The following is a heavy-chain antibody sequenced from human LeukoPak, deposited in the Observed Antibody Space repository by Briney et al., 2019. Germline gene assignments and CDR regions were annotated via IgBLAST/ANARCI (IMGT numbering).Heavy chain of an antibody. Sequence: GGSLRLSCAASGFTFSSHALSWVRQAPGKGLEWVSSLSGSGYNTYYADSVKGRFTISRDNSKNTVYLQMNSLRAEDTAVYYCAKVGYSSSWYVYIDYWGQGTLVTVSS. CDR1: GFTFSSHA. V-gene: IGHV3-23*01. J-gene: IGHJ4*02. CDR3: AKVGYSSSWYVYIDY. D-gene: IGHD6-13*01. CDR2: LSGSGYNT.